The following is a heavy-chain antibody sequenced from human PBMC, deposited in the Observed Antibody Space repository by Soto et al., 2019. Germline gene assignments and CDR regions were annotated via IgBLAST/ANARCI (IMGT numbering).Heavy chain of an antibody. Sequence: PSETLSLTCAVYGESFSGYFWSWIRQPPGKGLEWIGEVDHSGYTNFNPSLKSRVTISVDTSKNQFSLKLSSVTAADTAVYYCARDRYGSGTPDYWGQGTLVTVSS. CDR2: VDHSGYT. CDR3: ARDRYGSGTPDY. D-gene: IGHD3-10*01. CDR1: GESFSGYF. V-gene: IGHV4-34*01. J-gene: IGHJ4*02.